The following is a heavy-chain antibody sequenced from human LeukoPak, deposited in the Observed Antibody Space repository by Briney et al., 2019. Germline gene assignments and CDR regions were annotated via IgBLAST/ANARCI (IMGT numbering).Heavy chain of an antibody. CDR3: ARTSHPHGSSWLFDY. V-gene: IGHV4-59*01. CDR1: GGSISSYY. D-gene: IGHD6-13*01. CDR2: IYFSGST. Sequence: PSETLSLTCTVSGGSISSYYWSWIRQPPGKGLEWIEYIYFSGSTNYNPSLKSRVTISVDTSRNQFSLQLSSVTAADTAVYYCARTSHPHGSSWLFDYWGQGTLVTVSS. J-gene: IGHJ4*02.